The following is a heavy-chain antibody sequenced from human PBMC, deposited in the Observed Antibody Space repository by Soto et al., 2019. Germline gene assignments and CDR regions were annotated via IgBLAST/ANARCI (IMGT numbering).Heavy chain of an antibody. J-gene: IGHJ4*02. V-gene: IGHV1-69*06. CDR1: GGTFSSYA. CDR3: AREDSGSYYADY. D-gene: IGHD1-26*01. CDR2: IIPIFGTA. Sequence: AASVKVSCKASGGTFSSYAISWVRQAPGQGLEWMGGIIPIFGTANYAQKFQGRVTITADKSTSTAYMELSSLRSEDTAVYYCAREDSGSYYADYWGQGTLVTVSS.